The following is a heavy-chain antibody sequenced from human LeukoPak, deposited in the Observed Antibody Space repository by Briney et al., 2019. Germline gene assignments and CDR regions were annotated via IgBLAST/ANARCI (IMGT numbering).Heavy chain of an antibody. V-gene: IGHV1-24*01. CDR3: ATGAKLELRNYYYYYYMDV. J-gene: IGHJ6*03. CDR1: GYTLTELS. CDR2: FDPEDGET. D-gene: IGHD1-7*01. Sequence: ASVKVSCKVSGYTLTELSMHWVRQAPGKGLEWMGGFDPEDGETIHAQKFQSRVTMTEDTSTDTAYMELSSLRSEDTAVYYCATGAKLELRNYYYYYYMDVWGKGTTVTVSS.